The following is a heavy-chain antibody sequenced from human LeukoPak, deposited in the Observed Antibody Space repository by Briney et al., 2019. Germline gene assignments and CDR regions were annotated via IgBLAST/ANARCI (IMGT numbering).Heavy chain of an antibody. Sequence: GGSLRLSCAASGFIFSSSWMSWVRQAPGKGPEWVANIKQDGSEKSYVDSVKGRFTISRDDAKTSLYLQMISLRAEDTAVYYCVKDLRGPEGFWGQGTLVLVSS. V-gene: IGHV3-7*01. D-gene: IGHD2-2*01. J-gene: IGHJ4*02. CDR1: GFIFSSSW. CDR3: VKDLRGPEGF. CDR2: IKQDGSEK.